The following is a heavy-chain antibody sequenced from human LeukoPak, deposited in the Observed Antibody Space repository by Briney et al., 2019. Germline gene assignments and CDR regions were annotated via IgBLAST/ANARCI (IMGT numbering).Heavy chain of an antibody. CDR1: GFTVSSNY. V-gene: IGHV3-7*04. CDR2: IKQDGSEK. D-gene: IGHD6-25*01. Sequence: GGSLRLSCAASGFTVSSNYMTWVRQTPGKGLEWVANIKQDGSEKYYVDSVKGRFTISRDNAKNSLYLQMNSLRVEDTAVYYCAKEAAGDYYMDVWGKGTTVTVSS. J-gene: IGHJ6*03. CDR3: AKEAAGDYYMDV.